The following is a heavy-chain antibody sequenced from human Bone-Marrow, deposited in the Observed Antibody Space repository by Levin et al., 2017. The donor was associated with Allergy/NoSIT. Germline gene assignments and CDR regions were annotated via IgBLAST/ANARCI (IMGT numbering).Heavy chain of an antibody. J-gene: IGHJ6*03. V-gene: IGHV3-23*01. CDR2: ISGSAGST. CDR3: AKADCSSTGCSYYYYYMDV. D-gene: IGHD2-2*01. CDR1: GFIFSSYA. Sequence: GESLKISCAASGFIFSSYAMSWVRQTPGKGLEWVSAISGSAGSTYYADSVKGRFTISRDNSKNTMYLQMNSLRAEDTAVYYCAKADCSSTGCSYYYYYMDVWGKGTTVTVSS.